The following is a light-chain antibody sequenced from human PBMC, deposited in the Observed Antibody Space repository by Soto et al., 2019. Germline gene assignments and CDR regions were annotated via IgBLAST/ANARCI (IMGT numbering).Light chain of an antibody. V-gene: IGKV3-20*01. CDR3: QQYSSVPFT. Sequence: EIVLTQSPGTLSLSPGERATLSCRASLSVVSTHFAWFRHKPGQAPRLLIYGTSNRAAGIPDRFSGSGSGTDFSLTISRLEPEDFAVYYCQQYSSVPFTFGPGTKVDIK. CDR2: GTS. J-gene: IGKJ3*01. CDR1: LSVVSTH.